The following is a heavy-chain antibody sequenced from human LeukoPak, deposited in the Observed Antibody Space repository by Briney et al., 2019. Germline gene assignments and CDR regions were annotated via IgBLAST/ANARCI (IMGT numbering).Heavy chain of an antibody. Sequence: KPSETLSLTCTVSGVSISSGGYYWSWIRQHPGKGLEWIGYVFYGGNTDYSGNTYYNPSLKSRLTISIDTSKSNFSLKLSSVTAADTAVYYCARNRPDYGDPWAWAYWGRGTLVTVSS. D-gene: IGHD4-17*01. CDR3: ARNRPDYGDPWAWAY. CDR1: GVSISSGGYY. J-gene: IGHJ4*02. V-gene: IGHV4-31*03. CDR2: VFYGGNT.